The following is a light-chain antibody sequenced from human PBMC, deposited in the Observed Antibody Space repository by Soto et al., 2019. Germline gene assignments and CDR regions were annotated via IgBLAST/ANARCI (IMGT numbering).Light chain of an antibody. V-gene: IGKV2-28*01. Sequence: DIELIQSPLSLPVTPGEPASISCRSSQSLLHSNGYNYLHWYLQKPRQSPQLLIYLNSNRAPGVPDRFSGSGSGTDFTLKISRVEAEDVGVYYCMQALQTPSTFGQGTKVDIK. J-gene: IGKJ1*01. CDR2: LNS. CDR3: MQALQTPST. CDR1: QSLLHSNGYNY.